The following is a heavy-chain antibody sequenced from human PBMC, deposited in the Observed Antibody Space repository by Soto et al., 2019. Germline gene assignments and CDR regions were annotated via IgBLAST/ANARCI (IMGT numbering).Heavy chain of an antibody. CDR3: ARRGQYSGYPLDY. CDR1: GASISDYY. CDR2: IYYSGST. Sequence: QVQLQESGPGLVKPSETLSLTCTVSGASISDYYWIWIRQPPGKGLEWIGYIYYSGSTKYNPSLKSRVSMSVDTSKSQFSLNLNSVTAADTAVYYCARRGQYSGYPLDYWGQGTLVTVSS. V-gene: IGHV4-59*08. D-gene: IGHD5-12*01. J-gene: IGHJ4*02.